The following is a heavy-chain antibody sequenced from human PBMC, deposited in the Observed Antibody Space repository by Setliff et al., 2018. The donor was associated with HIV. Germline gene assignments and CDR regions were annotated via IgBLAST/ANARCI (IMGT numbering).Heavy chain of an antibody. D-gene: IGHD2-15*01. CDR3: ARSQETSVAATEI. Sequence: PSQTLSLTCAVSDASISDGTFYWSWIRQPAGKGLEWIGHLYIRTGTTNYSPSLKGRVTISLDTSNNQFSLSLSSVTASDTAVYFCARSQETSVAATEIWGQGTMVTVSS. CDR2: LYIRTGTT. J-gene: IGHJ3*02. CDR1: DASISDGTFY. V-gene: IGHV4-61*09.